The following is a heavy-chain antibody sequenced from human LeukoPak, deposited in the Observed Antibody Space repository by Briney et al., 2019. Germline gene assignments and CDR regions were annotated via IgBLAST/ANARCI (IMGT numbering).Heavy chain of an antibody. V-gene: IGHV3-74*01. CDR2: INTDGSST. CDR3: ARKPRRFSEWLPYMDV. J-gene: IGHJ6*03. CDR1: GFTFSSYW. Sequence: GGSLRLSCAASGFTFSSYWMHWVRQAPGKGLVWVSRINTDGSSTSYADSVKGRFTISRDNAKNTLYLQMNSLRAEDTAVYYCARKPRRFSEWLPYMDVWGKGTTVTVSS. D-gene: IGHD3-3*01.